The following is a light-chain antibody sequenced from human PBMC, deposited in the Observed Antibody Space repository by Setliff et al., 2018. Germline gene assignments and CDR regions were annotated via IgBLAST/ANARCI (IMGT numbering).Light chain of an antibody. CDR2: SNS. J-gene: IGLJ1*01. V-gene: IGLV1-44*01. CDR1: TSNIGSNP. CDR3: EAWDDSLNGYV. Sequence: QSVLTQPPSASGTPGQRITISCSGGTSNIGSNPVNWYQQLPGTAPKLLIYSNSQRPSGVPDRFSGSKSGTSASLAVSGLQSEDEADFYCEAWDDSLNGYVFGSGTKVTVL.